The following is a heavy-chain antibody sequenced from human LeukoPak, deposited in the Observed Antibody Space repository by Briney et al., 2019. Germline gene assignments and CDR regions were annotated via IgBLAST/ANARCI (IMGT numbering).Heavy chain of an antibody. D-gene: IGHD1-26*01. CDR3: ARSVYWAFDM. V-gene: IGHV3-7*01. Sequence: GGSLRLSRAASGFTFSSSRMTWVRQAPGKGLEWVANIKEDGSVKQYVDSMKGRFTISRDNAKNSLFLQMDSLGAEDTAVYYCARSVYWAFDMWGQGTMVTVSS. CDR1: GFTFSSSR. J-gene: IGHJ3*02. CDR2: IKEDGSVK.